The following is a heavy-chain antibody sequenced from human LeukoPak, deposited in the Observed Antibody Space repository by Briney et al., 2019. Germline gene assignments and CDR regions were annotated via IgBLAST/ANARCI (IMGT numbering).Heavy chain of an antibody. V-gene: IGHV4-59*05. J-gene: IGHJ4*02. D-gene: IGHD2-2*01. CDR3: ASYRRYCSSTSCPPQAITGTD. CDR1: GGSISSYY. CDR2: IYYSGST. Sequence: SSETLSLTCTVSGGSISSYYWSWIRQPPGKGLEWIGSIYYSGSTYYNPSLKSRVTISVDTSKNQFSLKLSSVTAADTAVYYCASYRRYCSSTSCPPQAITGTDWGQGTLVTVSS.